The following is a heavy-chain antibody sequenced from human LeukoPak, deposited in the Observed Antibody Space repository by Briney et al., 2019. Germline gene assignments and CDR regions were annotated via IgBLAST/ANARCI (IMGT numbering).Heavy chain of an antibody. CDR1: GGTFSSYS. D-gene: IGHD5-18*01. CDR2: IIPIFGTA. J-gene: IGHJ4*02. V-gene: IGHV1-69*05. Sequence: SVKVSCKASGGTFSSYSVSWVRQAPGQGLEWMGRIIPIFGTANFAQKFQGRVTITTDESTSTAYMELSSLRSEDTAVYYCASKHLRGYSYDPAEVYFDYWGQGTLVTVSS. CDR3: ASKHLRGYSYDPAEVYFDY.